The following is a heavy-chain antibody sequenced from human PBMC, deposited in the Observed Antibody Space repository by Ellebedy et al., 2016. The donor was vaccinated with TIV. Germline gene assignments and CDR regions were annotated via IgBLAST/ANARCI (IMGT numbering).Heavy chain of an antibody. Sequence: GESLKISCAASGFTFSDSWMNWVRQAPGKGLEWVANIKLHGSETFYLDSVKGRFTISRDNAKNSLYLHMNSLRAEDTALYYCARDGNGDLDYWGQGTLVTVSS. CDR3: ARDGNGDLDY. J-gene: IGHJ4*02. CDR1: GFTFSDSW. V-gene: IGHV3-7*01. CDR2: IKLHGSET. D-gene: IGHD2-8*01.